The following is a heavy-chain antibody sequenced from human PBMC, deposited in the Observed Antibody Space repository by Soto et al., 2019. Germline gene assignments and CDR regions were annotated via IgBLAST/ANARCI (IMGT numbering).Heavy chain of an antibody. CDR1: GGSFSTYG. CDR3: ARELDPYYGGNSLSLDY. J-gene: IGHJ4*02. CDR2: IIPKFGTP. V-gene: IGHV1-69*13. D-gene: IGHD4-17*01. Sequence: QVQLVQSGAEVKKPGSSVKVSCKASGGSFSTYGINWVRLAPGQGLEWMGGIIPKFGTPNYAQKFRGRVTITADESTNTAYMELNYLRSEDTAVYFCARELDPYYGGNSLSLDYWGQGTLVTVSS.